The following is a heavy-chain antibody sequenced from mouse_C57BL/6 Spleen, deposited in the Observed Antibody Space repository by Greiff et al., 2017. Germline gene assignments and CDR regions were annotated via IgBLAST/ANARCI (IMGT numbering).Heavy chain of an antibody. D-gene: IGHD1-1*01. J-gene: IGHJ2*01. V-gene: IGHV1-59*01. CDR3: ARRDITTVDFDY. CDR1: GYTFTSYW. CDR2: IDPSDSYT. Sequence: VQLQQPGAELVRPGTSVKLSCKASGYTFTSYWMHWVKQRPGQGLEWIGVIDPSDSYTNYNQKFKGKATLTVETSSSTAYMQLSSLTSEDSAVYYCARRDITTVDFDYWGQGTTLTVSS.